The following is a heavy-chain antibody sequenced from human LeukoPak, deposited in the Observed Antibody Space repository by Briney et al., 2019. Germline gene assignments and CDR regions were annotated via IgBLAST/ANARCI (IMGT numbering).Heavy chain of an antibody. CDR3: TTVNA. J-gene: IGHJ5*02. Sequence: PGGSLRLSCAASGFTFSNVWMSWVRQAPGKGLECVGRIKSKPEGETTDYPAPGKARFTISTDDTKNALYLQMNSLKTEDTAVYYCTTVNAWGQGTLVTVSP. V-gene: IGHV3-15*05. CDR1: GFTFSNVW. CDR2: IKSKPEGETT.